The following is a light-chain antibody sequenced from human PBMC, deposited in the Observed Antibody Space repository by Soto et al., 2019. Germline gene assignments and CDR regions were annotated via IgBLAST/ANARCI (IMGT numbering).Light chain of an antibody. J-gene: IGKJ5*01. CDR1: QSVSSN. CDR2: GSS. CDR3: QQYNNSPI. V-gene: IGKV3D-15*01. Sequence: EILMTQSLATLSLSPGERGTPSRMDSQSVSSNLAWDHQKPCQAPRLLIYGSSTRATGITARFSGSGSGTEFTLTISSLQSEDFAVYYCQQYNNSPIFGQGTRVENK.